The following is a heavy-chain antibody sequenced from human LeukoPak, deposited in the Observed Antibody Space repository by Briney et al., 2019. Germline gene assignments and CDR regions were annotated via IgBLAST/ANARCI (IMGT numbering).Heavy chain of an antibody. CDR1: GFTFSSYG. Sequence: PGRSLRLSCAASGFTFSSYGMHWVRQAPGKGREWVAVISYDGSNQYYADSVKGRFTISRDNSKNTLYLQMNSLRAEDTAVYYCAKAGRCSGGSCYYYGMDVWGQGTTVTVSS. CDR2: ISYDGSNQ. D-gene: IGHD2-15*01. J-gene: IGHJ6*02. V-gene: IGHV3-30*18. CDR3: AKAGRCSGGSCYYYGMDV.